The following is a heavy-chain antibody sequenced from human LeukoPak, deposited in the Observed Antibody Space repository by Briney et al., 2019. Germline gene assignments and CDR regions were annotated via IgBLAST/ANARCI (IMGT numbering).Heavy chain of an antibody. D-gene: IGHD2-15*01. Sequence: TSETLSLTCAVYGGSFSGYYWSWIRQPPGRGLEWIGEINHSGSTNYNPSLKSRVTISVDTSKNQFSLKLSSVTAADTAVYYCARAGGRQFDYWGQGTLVTVSS. CDR2: INHSGST. V-gene: IGHV4-34*01. CDR3: ARAGGRQFDY. J-gene: IGHJ4*02. CDR1: GGSFSGYY.